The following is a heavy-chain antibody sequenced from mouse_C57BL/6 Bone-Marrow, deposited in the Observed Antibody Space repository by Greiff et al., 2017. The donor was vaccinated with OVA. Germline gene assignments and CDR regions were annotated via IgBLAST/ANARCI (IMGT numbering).Heavy chain of an antibody. V-gene: IGHV14-4*01. CDR2: LDPENGAT. CDR1: GFNIKDDY. J-gene: IGHJ2*01. Sequence: VQLQQSGAELVRPGASVKLSCTASGFNIKDDYMHWVKQRPEQGLEWIGWLDPENGATEYASKFQGKATITADTSSNTAYLQLSSLTSEDTAVYYCTTLGGNYLYYFDYWGQGTTLTVSS. D-gene: IGHD2-1*01. CDR3: TTLGGNYLYYFDY.